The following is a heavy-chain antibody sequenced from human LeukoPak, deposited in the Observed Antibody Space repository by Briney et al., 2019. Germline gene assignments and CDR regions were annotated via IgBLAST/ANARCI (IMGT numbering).Heavy chain of an antibody. CDR3: TTLGYHLDS. CDR1: GFTFSSYA. CDR2: FAGSDTTK. J-gene: IGHJ4*02. D-gene: IGHD3-22*01. Sequence: GGSLRLSCAASGFTFSSYAMNWVRQAPGKGLEWVAYFAGSDTTKYYADSVRGRFTISRDNAKNSLYLQMNSLRAEDTALYYCTTLGYHLDSWGQGTLVTVSS. V-gene: IGHV3-48*03.